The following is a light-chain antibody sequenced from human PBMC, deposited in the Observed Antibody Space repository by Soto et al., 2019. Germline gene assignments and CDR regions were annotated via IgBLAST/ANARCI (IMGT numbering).Light chain of an antibody. J-gene: IGKJ3*01. CDR1: QTVTTD. CDR3: QQRSNWPIT. V-gene: IGKV3-11*01. CDR2: DAS. Sequence: EIVMTQSPVTLSVSPGARAPLSCRASQTVTTDLAWYQQKPGQAPRLLIYDASNRATGIPARFSGSGSGTDFTLTISSLEPEDFAVYYCQQRSNWPITFGPGTKVDI.